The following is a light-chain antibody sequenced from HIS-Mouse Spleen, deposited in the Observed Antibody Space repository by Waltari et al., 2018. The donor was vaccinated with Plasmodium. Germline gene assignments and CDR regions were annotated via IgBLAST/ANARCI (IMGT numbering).Light chain of an antibody. J-gene: IGKJ3*01. CDR1: QSVSSN. CDR2: AAS. CDR3: QKYNNWSFT. Sequence: EIVMTQSPATLSVSPGERATLSCRASQSVSSNLAWYQQKPGQAPRLLIYAASTMHTGIPARFSGSGSGTEFTLTISSLQSEDVAVYYCQKYNNWSFTFGPGTKVDIK. V-gene: IGKV3-15*01.